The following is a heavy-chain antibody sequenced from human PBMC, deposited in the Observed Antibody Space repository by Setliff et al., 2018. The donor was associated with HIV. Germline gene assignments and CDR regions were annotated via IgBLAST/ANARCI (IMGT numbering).Heavy chain of an antibody. CDR1: GGSISSYY. Sequence: PSETLSLTCTVSGGSISSYYWSWIRQPPGKGLEWIGYIYIYNSGSTNYNPSLTSQVTISADTSRNQFSLKLTSVTAADTAIYYCARGVNFDYWGQGTQVTVS. V-gene: IGHV4-59*01. J-gene: IGHJ4*02. CDR2: IYIYNSGST. D-gene: IGHD3-3*01. CDR3: ARGVNFDY.